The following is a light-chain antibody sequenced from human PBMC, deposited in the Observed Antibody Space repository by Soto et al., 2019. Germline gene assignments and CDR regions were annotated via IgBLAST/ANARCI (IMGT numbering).Light chain of an antibody. Sequence: DIQMTQSPSSLSAFVGDRVTITCRASQGIDNFLAWYQQKPVKVPKLLIYAASTLQSGVPSRFSGSGSGTDFSLTISSLQPEDVATYYCQKCRTAPFTFGGGTKVEI. CDR1: QGIDNF. CDR2: AAS. CDR3: QKCRTAPFT. V-gene: IGKV1-27*01. J-gene: IGKJ4*01.